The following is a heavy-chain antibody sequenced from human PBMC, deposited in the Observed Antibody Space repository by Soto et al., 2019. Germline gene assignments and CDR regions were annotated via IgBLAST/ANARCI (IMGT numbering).Heavy chain of an antibody. CDR3: ARRRAVLVVVIAFDAFDI. Sequence: QLQLQESGPGLVKPSETLSLTCTVSGGSISSSSYYWGWIRQPPGKGLEWIGSIYYSGSTYYNPSLKSRVTISVDTSKNQFSLKLSSVTAADTAVYYCARRRAVLVVVIAFDAFDIWGQGTMVTVSS. V-gene: IGHV4-39*01. CDR2: IYYSGST. J-gene: IGHJ3*02. CDR1: GGSISSSSYY. D-gene: IGHD2-21*01.